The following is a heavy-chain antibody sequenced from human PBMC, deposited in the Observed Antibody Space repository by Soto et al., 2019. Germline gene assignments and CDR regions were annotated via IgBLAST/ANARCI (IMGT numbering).Heavy chain of an antibody. CDR1: GYIFSSYG. CDR3: ARDRVYSGYDSDY. J-gene: IGHJ4*02. V-gene: IGHV1-18*01. D-gene: IGHD5-12*01. CDR2: ISPKNGEI. Sequence: QVQLVQSGTEVKKPGASVKVSCKTSGYIFSSYGLSWMRQAPGQGLEWMGWISPKNGEINYFQKFQGRVTMTTDTSTTTAYMELRSLTSDDTAVYYCARDRVYSGYDSDYWGQGTVVTVSS.